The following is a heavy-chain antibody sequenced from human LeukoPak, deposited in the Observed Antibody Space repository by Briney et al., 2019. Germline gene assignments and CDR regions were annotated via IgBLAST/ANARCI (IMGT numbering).Heavy chain of an antibody. CDR1: GGSISSDNHY. J-gene: IGHJ4*02. V-gene: IGHV4-61*02. Sequence: PSQTLSLTCTVSGGSISSDNHYWSWIRQPAGKGLEWIGRMYSSGSTNYSPSLESRVTISIDTSKNQFSLNPSSVTAADTAVYYCARGTKGMTGAPSDYWGQGTLVTVSS. CDR3: ARGTKGMTGAPSDY. D-gene: IGHD1-20*01. CDR2: MYSSGST.